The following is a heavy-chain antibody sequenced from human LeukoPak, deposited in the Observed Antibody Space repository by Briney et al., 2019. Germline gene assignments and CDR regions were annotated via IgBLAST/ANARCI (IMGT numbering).Heavy chain of an antibody. J-gene: IGHJ6*03. CDR3: ASGRHDILTGYYNRYYYMDV. Sequence: PSETLSLTCAVYGGSFSGYYWSWIRQPPGKGLEWIGEINHSGSTNYNPSLKSRVTISVDTSKNQFSLKLSSVTAADTAVYYCASGRHDILTGYYNRYYYMDVWGKGTTVTVSS. CDR1: GGSFSGYY. CDR2: INHSGST. V-gene: IGHV4-34*01. D-gene: IGHD3-9*01.